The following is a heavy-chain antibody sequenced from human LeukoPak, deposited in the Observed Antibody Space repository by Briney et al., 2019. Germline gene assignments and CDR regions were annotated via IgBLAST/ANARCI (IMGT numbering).Heavy chain of an antibody. D-gene: IGHD3-10*01. CDR3: ARSYYYYYFDY. Sequence: SETLSLPCTVSGGSISSSSYHWVWIRQPPGKGLEWIGSIYYSESTYYTPSLKSRVTISVDTSKTQFSLKLSSVTAADTAVYYCARSYYYYYFDYWGQGTLVTVSS. CDR1: GGSISSSSYH. J-gene: IGHJ4*02. V-gene: IGHV4-39*01. CDR2: IYYSEST.